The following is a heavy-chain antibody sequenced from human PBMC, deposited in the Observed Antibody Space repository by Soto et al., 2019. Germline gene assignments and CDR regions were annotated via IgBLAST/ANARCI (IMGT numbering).Heavy chain of an antibody. J-gene: IGHJ6*02. CDR1: GFSFSLYG. CDR2: IWYDGSNR. D-gene: IGHD3-10*01. CDR3: ARDNSLGDYYYGMDV. V-gene: IGHV3-33*01. Sequence: GGSLRLSCAASGFSFSLYGMQWVRQAPGKGLEWVAVIWYDGSNRYYADSVKGRFTISRDNSKNTLYLQMNSLRAEDTAVYYCARDNSLGDYYYGMDVWGQGTTVTVSS.